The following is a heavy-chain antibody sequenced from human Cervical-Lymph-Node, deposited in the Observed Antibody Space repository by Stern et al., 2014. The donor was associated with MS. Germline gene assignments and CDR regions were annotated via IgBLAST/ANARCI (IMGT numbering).Heavy chain of an antibody. D-gene: IGHD1-26*01. CDR2: INPSGDSA. J-gene: IGHJ4*02. V-gene: IGHV1-46*01. CDR3: GTGSKRPTGNY. CDR1: GYTFTSHY. Sequence: QVQLVQSGAEVKKPGASVKVSCKASGYTFTSHYMHWVRQAPGQGLEWVGIINPSGDSASYAQKFQGRVTMTRDTSTSTVYMELSSLRSEDTAVYASGTGSKRPTGNYWGQGTLVTVSS.